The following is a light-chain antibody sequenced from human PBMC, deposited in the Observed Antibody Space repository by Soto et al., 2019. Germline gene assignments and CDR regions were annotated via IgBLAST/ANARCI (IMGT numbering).Light chain of an antibody. CDR3: QQFNNSPLT. CDR1: QSLRNNY. J-gene: IGKJ4*01. Sequence: EIVLTQSPGTLSLSPGERATLSCRASQSLRNNYLAWYQQKPGQTPRLLIHSASSRATGIQDRFSGSGSGTDFTLTISRLEPEDFAVYYCQQFNNSPLTFGGGTKVEIK. CDR2: SAS. V-gene: IGKV3-20*01.